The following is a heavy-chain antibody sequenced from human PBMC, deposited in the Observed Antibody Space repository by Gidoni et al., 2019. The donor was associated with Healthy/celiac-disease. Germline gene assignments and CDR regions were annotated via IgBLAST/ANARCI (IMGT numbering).Heavy chain of an antibody. J-gene: IGHJ3*02. D-gene: IGHD6-19*01. CDR2: IYYSGST. Sequence: QVQLQESGTGLVKPSETLSLTCTVSGGSISSYYWSWIRQPPGKGLEWIGYIYYSGSTNYNPSLKSRVTISVDTSKNQFSLKLSSVTAANTAVYYCARGGSSGWYRGRAFDIWGQGTMVTVSS. CDR3: ARGGSSGWYRGRAFDI. CDR1: GGSISSYY. V-gene: IGHV4-59*01.